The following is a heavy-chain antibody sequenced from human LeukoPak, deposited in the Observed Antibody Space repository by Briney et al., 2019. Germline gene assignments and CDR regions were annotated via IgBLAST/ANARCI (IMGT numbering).Heavy chain of an antibody. CDR1: GGSFSGYY. D-gene: IGHD2-2*01. V-gene: IGHV4-34*01. J-gene: IGHJ4*02. CDR2: IKQSGGT. CDR3: ARGPPQDYCITTNCYFVSDY. Sequence: SETLSLTCAVSGGSFSGYYWSWIRQAPGKGLEWIGEIKQSGGTDYNLSLKSRVTISLDTSTTQFSLRLSSVTAADTAVYYCARGPPQDYCITTNCYFVSDYWGQGTLVTVSS.